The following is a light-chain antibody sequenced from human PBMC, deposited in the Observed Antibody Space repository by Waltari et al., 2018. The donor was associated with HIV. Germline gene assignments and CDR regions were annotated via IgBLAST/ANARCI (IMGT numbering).Light chain of an antibody. CDR1: SSDVGSYNL. J-gene: IGLJ2*01. Sequence: QSALTQPASVSGSPGQSITISCTGTSSDVGSYNLVSWYQQHPGKAPKLMIYEVSKRPSGVSNRFSGSKSGNTASLTISGLQAEDEADYYCCSYAGSSTSLHVVFGGGTKLTVL. CDR2: EVS. V-gene: IGLV2-23*02. CDR3: CSYAGSSTSLHVV.